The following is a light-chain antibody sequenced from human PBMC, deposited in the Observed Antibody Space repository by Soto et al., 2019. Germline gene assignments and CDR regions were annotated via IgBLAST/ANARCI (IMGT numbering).Light chain of an antibody. CDR2: SSN. CDR3: ATWDDSLNAYV. J-gene: IGLJ1*01. Sequence: QSVLTQPPSASGTPGQRVTISCSGSSSNIGSNTVNWYQQLPGTAPKLLIYSSNQRPSGVPDRFSDSKSGTPASLAISGLQSEDEADYYCATWDDSLNAYVFGAGTQLTVL. CDR1: SSNIGSNT. V-gene: IGLV1-44*01.